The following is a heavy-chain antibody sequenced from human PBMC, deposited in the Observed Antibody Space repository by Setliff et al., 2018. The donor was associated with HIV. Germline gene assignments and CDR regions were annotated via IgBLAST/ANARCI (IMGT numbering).Heavy chain of an antibody. D-gene: IGHD6-19*01. CDR2: IYYSGTT. V-gene: IGHV4-59*08. J-gene: IGHJ4*02. CDR1: GVSISSYY. CDR3: ATGITMAPDY. Sequence: PSETLSLTCTVSGVSISSYYWSWIRQPPGKGLEWIGYIYYSGTTNYNPSLKSRVTISVDTSKNQFSLKLSSVTATDTAVYYCATGITMAPDYWGQGSLVTVSS.